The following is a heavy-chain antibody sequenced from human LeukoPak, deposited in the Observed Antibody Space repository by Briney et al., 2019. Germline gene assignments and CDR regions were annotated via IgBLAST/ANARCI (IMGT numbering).Heavy chain of an antibody. CDR3: ARDRVVKQLGWFDP. CDR2: IKQDGSEK. V-gene: IGHV3-7*01. J-gene: IGHJ5*02. CDR1: GFTFSSYW. Sequence: PGGSLRLSCAASGFTFSSYWMSWVRQAPGKGLEWVANIKQDGSEKYYVDSVKGRFTISRDNAKNSLYLQMNSLRAEDTAVYYCARDRVVKQLGWFDPWGQGTLVTVSS. D-gene: IGHD6-6*01.